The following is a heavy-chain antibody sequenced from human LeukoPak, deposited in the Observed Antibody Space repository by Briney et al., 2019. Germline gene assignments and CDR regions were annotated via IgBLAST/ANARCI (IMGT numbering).Heavy chain of an antibody. J-gene: IGHJ4*02. D-gene: IGHD3-10*01. CDR3: ARATYYYGSGSYPLHYFDY. CDR1: GGSISSGDYY. Sequence: PSETLSLTCTVSGGSISSGDYYWSWIRQPPGKGLEWIVYIYYSGSTYYNPSLKSRVTISVDTSKNQFSLKLSSVTAADTAVYYCARATYYYGSGSYPLHYFDYWGQGTLVTVSS. V-gene: IGHV4-30-4*01. CDR2: IYYSGST.